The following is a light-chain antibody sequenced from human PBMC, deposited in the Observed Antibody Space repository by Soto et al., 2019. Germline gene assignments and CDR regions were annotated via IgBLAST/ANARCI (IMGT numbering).Light chain of an antibody. CDR3: QQYNNSPRQITYT. V-gene: IGKV3-15*01. CDR1: QSVSSN. CDR2: GAS. Sequence: EIVMTQSPATLSVSPGERATLSCRASQSVSSNLAWYQQKPGQAPRLLIYGASTRATGIPARFSGSGSGTEFTHTISSLQSEDFAVYYCQQYNNSPRQITYTFGQGTKLEIK. J-gene: IGKJ2*01.